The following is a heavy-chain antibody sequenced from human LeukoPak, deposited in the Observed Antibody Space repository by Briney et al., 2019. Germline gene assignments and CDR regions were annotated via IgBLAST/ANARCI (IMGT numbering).Heavy chain of an antibody. D-gene: IGHD2-15*01. J-gene: IGHJ4*02. CDR3: ARKGCSGGSCYWH. CDR2: ISAYNGNT. Sequence: GASVKVSCKASGYTFTSYGISWVRQAPGQGLEWMGWISAYNGNTNYAQKLQGRLTMTTDTSTSTAYMELRSLRSDATGVYYCARKGCSGGSCYWHWGQGTLVTVSS. V-gene: IGHV1-18*01. CDR1: GYTFTSYG.